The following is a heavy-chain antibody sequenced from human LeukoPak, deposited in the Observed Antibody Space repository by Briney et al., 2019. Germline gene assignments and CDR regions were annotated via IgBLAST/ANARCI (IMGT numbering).Heavy chain of an antibody. J-gene: IGHJ5*02. CDR1: GGSISRYY. CDR2: IYYSGST. D-gene: IGHD6-19*01. V-gene: IGHV4-59*01. CDR3: AREHVAGTWGNWFDP. Sequence: SETLSLTCTVSGGSISRYYWSWIRQPPGKGLEWIGYIYYSGSTNYNPSLKSRVTISVDTSKNQFSLKLSSVTAADTAVYYCAREHVAGTWGNWFDPWGQGTLVTVSS.